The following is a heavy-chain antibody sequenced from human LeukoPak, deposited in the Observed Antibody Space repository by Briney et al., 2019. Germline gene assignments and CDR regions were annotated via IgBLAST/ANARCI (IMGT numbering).Heavy chain of an antibody. CDR1: GFTFSDYY. CDR2: IFYSGST. J-gene: IGHJ3*02. D-gene: IGHD3-10*01. V-gene: IGHV4-38-2*01. Sequence: LWGSLRLSCAASGFTFSDYYMGWIRQAPGKGLEWIGNIFYSGSTYYSPSLRSRVTISLDTSRNQFSLKLNSVTAADTAVYYCAKSNGYGLVDIWGQGTMVTVSS. CDR3: AKSNGYGLVDI.